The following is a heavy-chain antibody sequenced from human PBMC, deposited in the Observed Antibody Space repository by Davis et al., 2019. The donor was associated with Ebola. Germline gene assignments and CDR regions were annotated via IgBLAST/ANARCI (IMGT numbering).Heavy chain of an antibody. J-gene: IGHJ4*02. Sequence: GESLKISCAASGFTFSSYGMHWVRQAPGKGLEWVAVISYDGSNKYYADSVKGRFTISRDNSKNTLYLQMNSLRAEDTAVYYCAKEGHYYDSSGYYVLLDYWGQGTLVTVSS. D-gene: IGHD3-22*01. CDR1: GFTFSSYG. CDR3: AKEGHYYDSSGYYVLLDY. CDR2: ISYDGSNK. V-gene: IGHV3-30*18.